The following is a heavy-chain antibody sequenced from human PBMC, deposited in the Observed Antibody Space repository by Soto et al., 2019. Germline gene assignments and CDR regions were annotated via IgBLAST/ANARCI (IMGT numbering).Heavy chain of an antibody. J-gene: IGHJ4*02. CDR3: ARRYGSAIDY. CDR2: IYYSGST. D-gene: IGHD1-26*01. Sequence: QVQLQESGPGLVKPSETLSLTCTVSGGTISSWYWSWIRQPPGKGLEWIGYIYYSGSTNCNPPLRSRVTISVATSKNQFSLKLSSVTAADTAVYYCARRYGSAIDYWGQGTLVTVSS. V-gene: IGHV4-59*08. CDR1: GGTISSWY.